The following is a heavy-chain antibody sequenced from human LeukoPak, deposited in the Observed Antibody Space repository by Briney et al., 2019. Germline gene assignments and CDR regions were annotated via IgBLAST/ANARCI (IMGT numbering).Heavy chain of an antibody. CDR3: TRVGTTWFHS. CDR2: ITSTGGTT. V-gene: IGHV3-23*01. D-gene: IGHD1-26*01. CDR1: GFSFSNYA. J-gene: IGHJ5*01. Sequence: GGSLRLSGAASGFSFSNYALSWVRQAPGKGLDWVSGITSTGGTTYYADSVQGRFTISRDNSRNMPYLQMNSLRAEDTAVYYCTRVGTTWFHSWGQGTLVIVSS.